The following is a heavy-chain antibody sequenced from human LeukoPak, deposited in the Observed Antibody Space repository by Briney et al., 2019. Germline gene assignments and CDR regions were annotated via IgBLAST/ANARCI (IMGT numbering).Heavy chain of an antibody. V-gene: IGHV3-23*01. J-gene: IGHJ3*02. CDR1: GGTFTTYG. CDR3: ATSGGARAFDI. D-gene: IGHD4-23*01. Sequence: GGSLRLSCADSGGTFTTYGMSWVRQAPGKGLEWVSGISVCGVNTYYADSVKGRFTISRDKSKNTLYLLMNRLRAEDTAVYYCATSGGARAFDIWGQGTMVAVSS. CDR2: ISVCGVNT.